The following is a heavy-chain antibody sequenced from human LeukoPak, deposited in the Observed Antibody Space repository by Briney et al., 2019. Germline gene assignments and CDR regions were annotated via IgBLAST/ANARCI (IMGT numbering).Heavy chain of an antibody. J-gene: IGHJ4*02. V-gene: IGHV1-2*04. CDR3: ARGPYSIFWTYYFDY. Sequence: ASVKVSCKASGYTFTGYYMHWVRQAPGQGLEWMGWINLNSGGTNYAQKFQGWVTMTRDTSISTAYMELSRLRSDDTAVYYCARGPYSIFWTYYFDYWGQGTLVTVSS. D-gene: IGHD3-9*01. CDR2: INLNSGGT. CDR1: GYTFTGYY.